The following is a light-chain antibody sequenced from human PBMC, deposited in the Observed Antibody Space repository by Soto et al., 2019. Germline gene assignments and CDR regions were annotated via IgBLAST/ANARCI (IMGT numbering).Light chain of an antibody. CDR1: SSDVGGYKY. Sequence: SALTPPAPLSGSPGQSIALSFPGNSSDVGGYKYVSWYQQHPGKAPKLLIYDVSNRPSGVSDRFSGSKSGNTASLTISGLQSEDEADYYCSSYTSSSSYVFGTGTKVTVL. V-gene: IGLV2-14*01. CDR2: DVS. J-gene: IGLJ1*01. CDR3: SSYTSSSSYV.